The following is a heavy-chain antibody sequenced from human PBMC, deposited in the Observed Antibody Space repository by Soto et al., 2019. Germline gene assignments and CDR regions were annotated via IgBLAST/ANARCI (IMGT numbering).Heavy chain of an antibody. CDR1: GFTFSSYS. J-gene: IGHJ6*02. D-gene: IGHD6-13*01. CDR2: ISSSSSYI. V-gene: IGHV3-21*01. Sequence: GGSLRLSCAASGFTFSSYSMNWVRQAPGKGLEWVSSISSSSSYIYYADSVKGRFTISRDNAKNSLYLQMNSLRAEDTAVYYCARVAGVAAAGTGGMDVWGQGTTVTVSS. CDR3: ARVAGVAAAGTGGMDV.